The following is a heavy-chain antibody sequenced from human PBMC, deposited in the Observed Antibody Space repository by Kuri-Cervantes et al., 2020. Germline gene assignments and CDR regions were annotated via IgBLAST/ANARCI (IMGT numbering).Heavy chain of an antibody. J-gene: IGHJ4*02. V-gene: IGHV3-23*01. Sequence: GGSLRLSCVASGFTFGDDDVNWVRQAPGKGLEWVSGLGQSGPNTNYADSVKGRFTISRDQSRTTLYLQMNSLRVEDTAVYYCAKANWNKVAYWGQGTLVTVSS. CDR2: LGQSGPNT. CDR3: AKANWNKVAY. CDR1: GFTFGDDD. D-gene: IGHD1/OR15-1a*01.